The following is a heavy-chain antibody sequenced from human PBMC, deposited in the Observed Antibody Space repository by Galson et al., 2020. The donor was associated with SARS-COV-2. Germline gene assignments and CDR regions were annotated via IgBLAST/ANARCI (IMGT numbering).Heavy chain of an antibody. CDR3: ARDPRYGGSYAGAFDI. V-gene: IGHV3-48*04. CDR1: GFTFSSNS. CDR2: ISSDSSTI. D-gene: IGHD1-26*01. J-gene: IGHJ3*02. Sequence: GESLKISCAPSGFTFSSNSMNWVRQTPGKGLEWVAYISSDSSTIYYADSVKGRFTISRDNAKTSLFLQMNSLRAEDMAVYYCARDPRYGGSYAGAFDIWGQGTMVTISS.